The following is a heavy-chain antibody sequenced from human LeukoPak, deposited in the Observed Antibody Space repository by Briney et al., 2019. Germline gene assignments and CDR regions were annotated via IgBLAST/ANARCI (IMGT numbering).Heavy chain of an antibody. Sequence: PGGSLRLSCAASGFTFSSYWMHWVRQAPGKGLVWVSRINTDGGSTTYADSMKGRFTISRDNAKNTLYLQMNSLRAEDTAVYYCARALLAPYYFDYWGQGALVTVSS. D-gene: IGHD2/OR15-2a*01. CDR1: GFTFSSYW. CDR2: INTDGGST. CDR3: ARALLAPYYFDY. J-gene: IGHJ4*02. V-gene: IGHV3-74*01.